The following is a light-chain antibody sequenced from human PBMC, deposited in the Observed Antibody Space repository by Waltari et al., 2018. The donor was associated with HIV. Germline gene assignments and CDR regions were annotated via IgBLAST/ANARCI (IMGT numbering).Light chain of an antibody. CDR2: AAS. Sequence: DIQITQSPSSLSASVGDRVTITCRASQGISNYLAWDQQKPGKVPKLLIYAASTLQSGVPSRFSGSGSGTDFTFTISSLQPEDVATYYCQKYNSALRTFGQGTKVEIK. V-gene: IGKV1-27*01. CDR1: QGISNY. J-gene: IGKJ1*01. CDR3: QKYNSALRT.